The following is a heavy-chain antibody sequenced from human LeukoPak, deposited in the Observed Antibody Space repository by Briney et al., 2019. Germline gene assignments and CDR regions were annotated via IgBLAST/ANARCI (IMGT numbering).Heavy chain of an antibody. D-gene: IGHD3-22*01. V-gene: IGHV5-10-1*01. CDR3: VRQPPGVYDTTQNWFDP. Sequence: GESLKISCQVSGYGFPSYWITWVRQVPGKGLEWMGRIAPSDSYTNYNPSFEGHVTMSVEKSITTVYLQWSSLKAPDTAMYYCVRQPPGVYDTTQNWFDPWGQGTLVTVSS. CDR2: IAPSDSYT. CDR1: GYGFPSYW. J-gene: IGHJ5*02.